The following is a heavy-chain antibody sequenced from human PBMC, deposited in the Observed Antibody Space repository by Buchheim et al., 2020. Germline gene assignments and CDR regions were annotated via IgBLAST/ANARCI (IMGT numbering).Heavy chain of an antibody. CDR2: INHSGST. CDR3: ARGRRYYYDSSGYYYVD. CDR1: GGSFSGYY. D-gene: IGHD3-22*01. V-gene: IGHV4-34*01. Sequence: QVQLQQWGAGLLKPSETLSLTCAVYGGSFSGYYWSWIRQPPGKGLEWIGEINHSGSTNYNPSLKSRVTISVDTSKNQFSLKLSSVTAADTAVYYCARGRRYYYDSSGYYYVDWGQGTL. J-gene: IGHJ4*02.